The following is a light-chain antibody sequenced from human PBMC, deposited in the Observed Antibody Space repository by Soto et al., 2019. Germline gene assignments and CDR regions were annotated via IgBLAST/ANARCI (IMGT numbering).Light chain of an antibody. Sequence: QSALTQPPSASGSPGQSVTLSCTGTSSDVGSYNLVSWYQQHPGKAPKLMIYEGSKRPSGVSNRFSGSKSGNTASLTISGLQAEDEADYYCCSYAGSSTVVFGGGTQLTVL. J-gene: IGLJ2*01. CDR2: EGS. CDR1: SSDVGSYNL. V-gene: IGLV2-23*01. CDR3: CSYAGSSTVV.